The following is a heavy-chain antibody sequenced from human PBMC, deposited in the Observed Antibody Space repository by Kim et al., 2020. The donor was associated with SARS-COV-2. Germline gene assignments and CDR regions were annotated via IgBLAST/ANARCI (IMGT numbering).Heavy chain of an antibody. Sequence: SKYYADSVKGRFAITRDNSKNTLDLQMKSRRAEDAAVYYCARDLDYYGMDVWGQGTTVTVSS. CDR3: ARDLDYYGMDV. CDR2: SK. J-gene: IGHJ6*02. V-gene: IGHV3-53*01.